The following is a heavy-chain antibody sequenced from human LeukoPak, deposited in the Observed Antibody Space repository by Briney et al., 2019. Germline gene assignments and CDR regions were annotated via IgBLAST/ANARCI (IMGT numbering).Heavy chain of an antibody. V-gene: IGHV3-30-3*01. CDR3: ATSGIAAAGGFDY. CDR1: GFTFSSYT. J-gene: IGHJ4*02. Sequence: GESLRLSCAASGFTFSSYTMHWFRQAPGKGLKWVAVISYDGSNKYYADSVNGRFTISRENSKNTLSLQMDTLRAEDTAVYYCATSGIAAAGGFDYWGQGTLVTVSS. D-gene: IGHD6-13*01. CDR2: ISYDGSNK.